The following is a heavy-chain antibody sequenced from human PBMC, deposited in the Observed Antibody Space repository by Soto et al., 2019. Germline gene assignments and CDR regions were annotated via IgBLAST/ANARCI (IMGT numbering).Heavy chain of an antibody. CDR2: FDPEDGET. D-gene: IGHD2-2*01. V-gene: IGHV1-24*01. CDR1: GYTLTELS. Sequence: AASVKVSCKVSGYTLTELSMHWVRQAPGKGLEWMGGFDPEDGETIYAQKFQGRVTMTEDTSTDTAYMELSSLRSEDTAVYYCATYQLSHPGSFDYWGQGTLVTVSS. J-gene: IGHJ4*02. CDR3: ATYQLSHPGSFDY.